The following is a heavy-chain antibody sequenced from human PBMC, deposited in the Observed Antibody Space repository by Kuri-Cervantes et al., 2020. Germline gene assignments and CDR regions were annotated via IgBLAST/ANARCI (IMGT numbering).Heavy chain of an antibody. CDR1: GFTVSSNY. CDR2: IYSGGST. Sequence: GGSLRLSCAASGFTVSSNYMSWVRQAPGKGLEWVSVIYSGGSTYYADSVKGRFTISRDNSKETLYLQMDSLRAEDTAVYYCARDTSCRGYICYPRFDPWGQGTLVTVSS. D-gene: IGHD2-15*01. J-gene: IGHJ5*02. CDR3: ARDTSCRGYICYPRFDP. V-gene: IGHV3-53*01.